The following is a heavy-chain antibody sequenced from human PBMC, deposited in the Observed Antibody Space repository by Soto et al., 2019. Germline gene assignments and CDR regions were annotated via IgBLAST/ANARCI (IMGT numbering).Heavy chain of an antibody. J-gene: IGHJ6*02. CDR3: AKSRGVDNYYYGMDV. D-gene: IGHD3-10*01. Sequence: PGGSLRLSCVVSGLSFGSYGMHWVRQAPGKGLVWVALISYDGSKKYYMDSVKGRFTISRDNSLGTLFLQMISLRPEDTAVYYCAKSRGVDNYYYGMDVWGQGTTVTVSS. CDR1: GLSFGSYG. V-gene: IGHV3-30*18. CDR2: ISYDGSKK.